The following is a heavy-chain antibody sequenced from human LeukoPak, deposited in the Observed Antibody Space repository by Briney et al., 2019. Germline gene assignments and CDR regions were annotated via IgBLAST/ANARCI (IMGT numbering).Heavy chain of an antibody. CDR2: IIPIFGTA. CDR3: ARGRESGSYFRTLYFGY. CDR1: GGTFSSYA. J-gene: IGHJ4*02. Sequence: SVKVSCKASGGTFSSYAISWVRQAPGQGLEWMGGIIPIFGTANYAQKFQGRVTITADKSTSTAYMELSSLRSEDTAVYYCARGRESGSYFRTLYFGYWGQGTLVTVSS. D-gene: IGHD1-26*01. V-gene: IGHV1-69*06.